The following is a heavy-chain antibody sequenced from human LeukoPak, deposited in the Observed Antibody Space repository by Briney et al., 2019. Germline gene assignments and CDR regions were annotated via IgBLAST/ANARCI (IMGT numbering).Heavy chain of an antibody. Sequence: GGSLRLSCAASGFTFSSYAMSWVRQAPGEGLEWVSAISGSGGSTYYADSVKGRFTISRDNSKNTLYLQMNSLRAEDTAVYYCEKRGQLVGGYFHYWGQGTLVSVSP. CDR1: GFTFSSYA. CDR2: ISGSGGST. V-gene: IGHV3-23*01. CDR3: EKRGQLVGGYFHY. D-gene: IGHD6-6*01. J-gene: IGHJ4*02.